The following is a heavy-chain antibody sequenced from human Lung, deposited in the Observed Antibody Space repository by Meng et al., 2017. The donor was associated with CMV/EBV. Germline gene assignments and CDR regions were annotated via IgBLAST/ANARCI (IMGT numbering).Heavy chain of an antibody. J-gene: IGHJ4*02. CDR2: IFSGGSTA. V-gene: IGHV3-23*03. Sequence: GESXKISCAASGFTFSSYAMSWVRQPPGQGLEWVSVIFSGGSTAYYADSVKGRFTISRDNSKNTLFLQMNSLRAEDTDIYYGAKEGGTYECPTHWGQGTLVTVSS. CDR3: AKEGGTYECPTH. D-gene: IGHD1-26*01. CDR1: GFTFSSYA.